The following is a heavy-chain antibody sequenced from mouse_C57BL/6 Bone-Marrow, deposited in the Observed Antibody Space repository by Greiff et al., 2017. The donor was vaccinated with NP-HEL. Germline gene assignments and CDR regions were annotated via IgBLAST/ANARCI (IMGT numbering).Heavy chain of an antibody. J-gene: IGHJ2*01. CDR3: ARARYGNYDFDY. V-gene: IGHV2-9-1*01. CDR2: IWTGRGT. CDR1: GFSFTSYA. D-gene: IGHD2-1*01. Sequence: VQRVESGPGLVAPSQSLSITCTVSGFSFTSYAISWVRQPPGKGLEWLGVIWTGRGTNYNSATKSRLSISKDNSNSQVFLKKNSLQTDDTARYYCARARYGNYDFDYWGQGTTLTVSS.